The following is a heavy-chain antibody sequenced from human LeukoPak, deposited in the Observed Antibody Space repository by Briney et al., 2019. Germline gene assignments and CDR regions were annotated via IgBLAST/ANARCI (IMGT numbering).Heavy chain of an antibody. J-gene: IGHJ4*02. D-gene: IGHD5-12*01. CDR1: GLTFSSYW. CDR2: ISWNGGII. Sequence: GGSLRLSCAASGLTFSSYWMHWVRQAPGKGLEWVSGISWNGGIIGYADSVKGRFTISRDNAQNSLYLQMNSLRAEDTALYYCAKDRMGAYDTVPDNWGQGTLVTVSS. V-gene: IGHV3-9*01. CDR3: AKDRMGAYDTVPDN.